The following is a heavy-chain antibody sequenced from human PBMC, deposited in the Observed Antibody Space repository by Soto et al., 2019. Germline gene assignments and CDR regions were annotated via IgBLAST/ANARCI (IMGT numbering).Heavy chain of an antibody. J-gene: IGHJ5*02. Sequence: ASVRVSCKASGYTFTTYDITWVRQAPGQGLEWMGWISGYNGNTKYAPRLQGRVTLTTETSTSTAYMELRSLTSDDTAVYYCARDSTARLAWFDPWGQGTPVTVSS. CDR3: ARDSTARLAWFDP. CDR2: ISGYNGNT. V-gene: IGHV1-18*04. CDR1: GYTFTTYD. D-gene: IGHD6-6*01.